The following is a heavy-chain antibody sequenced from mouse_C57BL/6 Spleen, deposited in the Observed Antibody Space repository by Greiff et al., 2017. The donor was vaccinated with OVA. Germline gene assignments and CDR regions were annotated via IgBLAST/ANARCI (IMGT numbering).Heavy chain of an antibody. V-gene: IGHV2-2*01. D-gene: IGHD2-1*01. CDR3: AGLYYGNSWFAY. Sequence: VQVVESGPGLVQPSQSLSITCTVSGFSLTSYGVHWVRQSPGKGLEWLGVIWSGGSTDYNAAFISRLSISKDNSKSQVFFKMNSLQADDTAIYYCAGLYYGNSWFAYWGQGTLVTVSA. CDR1: GFSLTSYG. J-gene: IGHJ3*01. CDR2: IWSGGST.